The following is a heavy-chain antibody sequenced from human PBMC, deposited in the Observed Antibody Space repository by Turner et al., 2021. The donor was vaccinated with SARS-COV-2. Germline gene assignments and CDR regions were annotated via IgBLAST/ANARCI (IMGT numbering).Heavy chain of an antibody. D-gene: IGHD3-22*01. Sequence: EVQLVESGGGLVKPGGSLRLSCAASGFTSRSYTMYWVRQAPGKGLEWVSSISSSSSYIYYADSVKGRFTISRDNAKNSLYLQMNSLRAEDTAVYYCARGTYYYDSSVYSGTNWFDPWGQGTLVTVSS. V-gene: IGHV3-21*01. CDR1: GFTSRSYT. J-gene: IGHJ5*02. CDR3: ARGTYYYDSSVYSGTNWFDP. CDR2: ISSSSSYI.